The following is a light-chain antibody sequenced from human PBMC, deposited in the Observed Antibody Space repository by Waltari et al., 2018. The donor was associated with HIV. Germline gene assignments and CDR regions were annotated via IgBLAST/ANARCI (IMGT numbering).Light chain of an antibody. V-gene: IGKV1-39*01. CDR1: QSISVY. Sequence: DIQMTQSPPSLSASLGDRVIITCRAIQSISVYLNWYQQKPGRAPKLLIYAASSLHTGVPPRFSASGSETEFTLTINSLQPEDFATYYCQQSFSGLTFGPGTKVDV. CDR3: QQSFSGLT. J-gene: IGKJ3*01. CDR2: AAS.